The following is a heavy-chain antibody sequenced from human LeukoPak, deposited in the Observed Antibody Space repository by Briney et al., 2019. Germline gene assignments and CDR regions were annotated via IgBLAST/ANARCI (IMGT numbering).Heavy chain of an antibody. CDR3: ARTYCSGGSCYSLLDI. D-gene: IGHD2-15*01. V-gene: IGHV5-51*01. J-gene: IGHJ3*02. CDR1: GFTFSSYA. Sequence: GGSLRLSCAASGFTFSSYAMSWVRQAPGKGLEWMGIIYPGDSDTRYSPSFQGQVTISADKSISTAYLQWSSLKASDTAMYYCARTYCSGGSCYSLLDIWGQGTMVTISS. CDR2: IYPGDSDT.